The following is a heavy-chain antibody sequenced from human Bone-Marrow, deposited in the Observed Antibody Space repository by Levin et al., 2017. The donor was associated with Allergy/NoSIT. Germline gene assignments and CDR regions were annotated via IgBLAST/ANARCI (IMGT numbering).Heavy chain of an antibody. CDR2: IYYSGST. J-gene: IGHJ4*02. D-gene: IGHD1-20*01. CDR1: GGSISSTNYY. CDR3: ARVSPIIGLKGGFFDY. V-gene: IGHV4-31*03. Sequence: SETLSLTCTVSGGSISSTNYYWGWIRQVPGRGLEWIGYIYYSGSTDYNPSLRSRVTIPEDTSKNHSSLKLSAVTAADTGIYYCARVSPIIGLKGGFFDYWGQGTLVTVSS.